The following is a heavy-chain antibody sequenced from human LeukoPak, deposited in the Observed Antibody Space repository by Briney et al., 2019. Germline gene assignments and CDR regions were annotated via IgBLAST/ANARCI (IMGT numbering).Heavy chain of an antibody. CDR2: IIPIFGTA. Sequence: SVKVSCKASGGTFSSYAISWVRQAPGQGLEWMGGIIPIFGTANYAQKFQGRVTITADESTSTAYMELSSLRSEDTAVYYCARGDVVVPAAIPFDYWGQGTLVTVSS. CDR3: ARGDVVVPAAIPFDY. J-gene: IGHJ4*02. CDR1: GGTFSSYA. D-gene: IGHD2-2*01. V-gene: IGHV1-69*13.